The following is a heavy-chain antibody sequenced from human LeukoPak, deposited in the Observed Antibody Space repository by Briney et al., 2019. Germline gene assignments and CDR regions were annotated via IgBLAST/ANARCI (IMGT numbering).Heavy chain of an antibody. V-gene: IGHV3-30-3*01. J-gene: IGHJ4*02. CDR1: GFTFSSYA. CDR3: AKEIREYCSSTSCRALDY. Sequence: GGSLRLSCAASGFTFSSYAMHWVRQAPGKGLEWVAVISYDGSNKYYADSVKGRFTISRDNSKNTLYLQMNSLRAEDTAVYYCAKEIREYCSSTSCRALDYWGQGTLVTVSS. D-gene: IGHD2-2*01. CDR2: ISYDGSNK.